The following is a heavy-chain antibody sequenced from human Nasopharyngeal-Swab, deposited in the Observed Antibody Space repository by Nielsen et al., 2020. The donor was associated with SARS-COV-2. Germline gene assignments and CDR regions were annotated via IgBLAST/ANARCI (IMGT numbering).Heavy chain of an antibody. CDR1: GYTFTSYA. Sequence: ASEVSCKASGYTFTSYAMNWVRQAPGQGLEWMGWINTNTGNPTYAQGFTGRFVFSLDTSVSTAYLQISSLKAEDTAVYYCARGDYDFWSGWVSAFDIWGQGTMVTVSS. CDR2: INTNTGNP. CDR3: ARGDYDFWSGWVSAFDI. V-gene: IGHV7-4-1*02. D-gene: IGHD3-3*01. J-gene: IGHJ3*02.